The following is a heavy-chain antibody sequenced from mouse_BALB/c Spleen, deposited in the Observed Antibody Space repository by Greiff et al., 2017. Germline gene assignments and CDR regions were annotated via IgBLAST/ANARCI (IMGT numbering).Heavy chain of an antibody. CDR1: GDSITSGY. V-gene: IGHV3-8*02. D-gene: IGHD1-1*01. Sequence: EVKLMESGPSLVKPSQTLSLTCSVTGDSITSGYWNWIRKFPGNKLEYMGYISYSGSTYYNPSLKSRISITRDTSKNQYYLQLNSVTTEDTATYYCATYYYGSSYPFAYWGQGTLVTVSA. CDR2: ISYSGST. CDR3: ATYYYGSSYPFAY. J-gene: IGHJ3*01.